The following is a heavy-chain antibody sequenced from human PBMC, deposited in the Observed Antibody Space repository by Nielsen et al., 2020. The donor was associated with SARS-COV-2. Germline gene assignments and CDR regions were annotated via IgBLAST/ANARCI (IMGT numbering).Heavy chain of an antibody. CDR3: ARESRGYSYGWEPFDY. CDR2: ISAYNGNT. D-gene: IGHD5-18*01. J-gene: IGHJ4*02. Sequence: ASVKVSCKASGYTFTSYGISWVRQAPGQGLEWMGWISAYNGNTNYAQKLQGRVTMTTDTSTSTAYMELRSLRSDDTAVYYCARESRGYSYGWEPFDYWGQGTLVTVPS. CDR1: GYTFTSYG. V-gene: IGHV1-18*04.